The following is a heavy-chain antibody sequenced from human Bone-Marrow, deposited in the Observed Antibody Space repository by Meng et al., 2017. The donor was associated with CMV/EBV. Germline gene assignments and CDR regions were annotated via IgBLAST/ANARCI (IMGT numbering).Heavy chain of an antibody. CDR1: GGSFSGYY. Sequence: SEPLSLTCAVYGGSFSGYYWSWIRQPPGKGLEWIREINHSGSTNYNPSLKSRVTISVDTSKNQFSLKLSSVTAADTAVYYCAGAISMGIDYWGQGTLVTVSS. CDR2: INHSGST. CDR3: AGAISMGIDY. V-gene: IGHV4-34*01. J-gene: IGHJ4*02. D-gene: IGHD2-2*02.